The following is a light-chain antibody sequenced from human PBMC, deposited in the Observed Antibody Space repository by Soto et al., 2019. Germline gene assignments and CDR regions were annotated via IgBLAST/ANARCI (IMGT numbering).Light chain of an antibody. Sequence: QSVLTQPPSVSGAPGQRVTISCTGSRSNIGAGYGVHWYQQLPGTAPKLLIYGNSNRPSGVPDRFSVSKSGTSASLAISGLQSEDEADYYCAAWDDSLNALFGGGTKLTVL. CDR2: GNS. J-gene: IGLJ2*01. V-gene: IGLV1-40*01. CDR1: RSNIGAGYG. CDR3: AAWDDSLNAL.